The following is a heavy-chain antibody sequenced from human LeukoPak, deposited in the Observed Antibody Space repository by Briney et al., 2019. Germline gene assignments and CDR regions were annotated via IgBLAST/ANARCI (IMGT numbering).Heavy chain of an antibody. CDR1: GFIVSNNY. CDR3: ASGGLGARKYYSDPFHY. CDR2: LYSAGAT. Sequence: PGGSLRLSCAASGFIVSNNYMSWVRQAPGKGLEWVSILYSAGATYYADSVRGQFTIARGISRNTVFLQMNSLRAEDTAVYYCASGGLGARKYYSDPFHYWGQGTLVTVSS. J-gene: IGHJ4*02. D-gene: IGHD3-16*01. V-gene: IGHV3-53*01.